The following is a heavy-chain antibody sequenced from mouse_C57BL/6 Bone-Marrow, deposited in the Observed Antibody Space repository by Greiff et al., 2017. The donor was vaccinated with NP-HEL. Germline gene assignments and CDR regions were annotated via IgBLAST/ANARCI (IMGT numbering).Heavy chain of an antibody. CDR1: GYTFTDYY. Sequence: QVQLQQSGPELVKPGASVKISCKASGYTFTDYYINWVKQRPGQGLEWIGWIFPGSGSTYYNEKFKGKATLTVDKSSSTAYMLLSSLTSEDSAVYFCARSGGLSTMVTTSPFAYWGQGTLVTVSA. D-gene: IGHD2-2*01. CDR3: ARSGGLSTMVTTSPFAY. CDR2: IFPGSGST. V-gene: IGHV1-75*01. J-gene: IGHJ3*01.